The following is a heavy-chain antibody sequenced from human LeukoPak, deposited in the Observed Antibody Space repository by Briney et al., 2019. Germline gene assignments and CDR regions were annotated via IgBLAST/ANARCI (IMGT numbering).Heavy chain of an antibody. CDR1: GGTINNYY. CDR3: ARHYGSGTYPLDY. V-gene: IGHV4-59*08. D-gene: IGHD3-10*01. CDR2: IYYSGST. Sequence: PSETLSLTCTVSGGTINNYYWSWIRQPPGKGLEWIGYIYYSGSTNYNPSLESRVTISVGTSKNQFSLKLSSVTAADTAVYYCARHYGSGTYPLDYWGQGTLVTVSS. J-gene: IGHJ4*02.